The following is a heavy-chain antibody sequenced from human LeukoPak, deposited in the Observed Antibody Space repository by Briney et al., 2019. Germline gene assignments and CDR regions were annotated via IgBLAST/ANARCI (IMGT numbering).Heavy chain of an antibody. V-gene: IGHV4-59*01. J-gene: IGHJ6*02. D-gene: IGHD3-3*01. Sequence: SETLSLTCTVSGGSISCYYWSWIRQPPGKGLEWIGYIYYSGSTNYNPSLKSRVTISVDTSKNQFSLKLSSVTAADTAVYYCARDFRSDYYYYGMDVWGQGTTVTVSS. CDR3: ARDFRSDYYYYGMDV. CDR2: IYYSGST. CDR1: GGSISCYY.